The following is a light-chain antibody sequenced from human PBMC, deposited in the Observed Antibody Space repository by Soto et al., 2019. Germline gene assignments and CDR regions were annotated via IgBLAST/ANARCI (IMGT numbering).Light chain of an antibody. V-gene: IGKV3-11*01. CDR2: DAS. Sequence: EIVWTQSPATLSLSPGESATLSRRASQSVSSYLAWYQQTPGQAPRLXXYDASNRATGIPARFSGSGSWTDLTLTISSLEPEDFAFYYCQPRSNWHTGTFGQGTKVDIK. CDR3: QPRSNWHTGT. CDR1: QSVSSY. J-gene: IGKJ1*01.